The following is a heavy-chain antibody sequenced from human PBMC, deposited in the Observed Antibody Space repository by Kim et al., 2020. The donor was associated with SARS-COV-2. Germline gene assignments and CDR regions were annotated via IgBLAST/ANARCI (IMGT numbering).Heavy chain of an antibody. CDR3: ARSNPDYDILTGSQWFDP. J-gene: IGHJ5*02. D-gene: IGHD3-9*01. V-gene: IGHV4-31*02. Sequence: KSRVTISVDTSKNQFSLKLSSVTAADTAVYYCARSNPDYDILTGSQWFDPWGQGTLVTVSS.